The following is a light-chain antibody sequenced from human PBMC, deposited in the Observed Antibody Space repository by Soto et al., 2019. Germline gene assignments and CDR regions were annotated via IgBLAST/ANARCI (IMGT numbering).Light chain of an antibody. CDR1: QSISSW. J-gene: IGKJ1*01. CDR3: QQYNSYSLWT. Sequence: DIQMTQSPSSLSASVGDRVTITCRASQSISSWLAWYQQKPGKAPKLLTYKASSLESGVPSRFSGSGSGTEFTLTISSLQPDDFATYYCQQYNSYSLWTFGQGTKVDI. CDR2: KAS. V-gene: IGKV1-5*03.